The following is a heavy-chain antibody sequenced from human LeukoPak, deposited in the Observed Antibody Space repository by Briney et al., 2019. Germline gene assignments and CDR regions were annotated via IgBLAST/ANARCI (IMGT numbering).Heavy chain of an antibody. J-gene: IGHJ4*02. CDR3: AKELREQWLGYYFDY. D-gene: IGHD6-19*01. CDR2: ISGSGGST. Sequence: GGSLRLSCAASGFTFSDYGMTWVRQAPGKGLEWVSAISGSGGSTYYADSVKGRFSISRDNSKNTLYLQMNRLRAEDTAVYYCAKELREQWLGYYFDYWGQGTLVTVSS. V-gene: IGHV3-23*01. CDR1: GFTFSDYG.